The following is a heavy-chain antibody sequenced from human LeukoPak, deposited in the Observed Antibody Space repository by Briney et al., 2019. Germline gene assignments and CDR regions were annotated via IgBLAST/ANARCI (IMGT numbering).Heavy chain of an antibody. J-gene: IGHJ4*02. Sequence: GVSLRLSCAATGFTFSSYWMSWVRQAPGKGLEWVTNIKPDGSETYSVDSVKGRFTISRDNAKNSLYLQMNSLRAEDTAVYYCATFDGYCSGGSCYSRGYFDYWGQGTLVTVSS. CDR2: IKPDGSET. CDR3: ATFDGYCSGGSCYSRGYFDY. V-gene: IGHV3-7*01. CDR1: GFTFSSYW. D-gene: IGHD2-15*01.